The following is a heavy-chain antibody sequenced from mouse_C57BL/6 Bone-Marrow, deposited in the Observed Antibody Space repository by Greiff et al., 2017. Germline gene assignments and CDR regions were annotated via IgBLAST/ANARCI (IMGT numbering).Heavy chain of an antibody. CDR2: IDPSDSYT. CDR3: ARYYDQDYFDY. D-gene: IGHD2-4*01. CDR1: GYTFTSYW. Sequence: QVQLKQPGAELVMPGASVKLSCKASGYTFTSYWMHWVKQRPGQGLEWIGEIDPSDSYTNYNQKFKGKSTLTVDKSSSTAYMQLSSLTSEDSAVYYCARYYDQDYFDYWGQGTTLTVSS. V-gene: IGHV1-69*01. J-gene: IGHJ2*01.